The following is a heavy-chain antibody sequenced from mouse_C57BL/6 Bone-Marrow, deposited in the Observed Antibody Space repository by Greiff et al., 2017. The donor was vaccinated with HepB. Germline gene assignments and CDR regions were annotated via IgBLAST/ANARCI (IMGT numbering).Heavy chain of an antibody. Sequence: QVQLKHSGAELARPGASVKLSCKASGYTFTSYGISWVKQRTGQGLEWIGEIYPRSGNTYYNEKFKGKATLTADKSSSTAYMELRSLTSEDSAVYFCARIGTYYSNYGYFDYWGQGTTLTVSS. CDR3: ARIGTYYSNYGYFDY. V-gene: IGHV1-81*01. D-gene: IGHD2-5*01. CDR2: IYPRSGNT. J-gene: IGHJ2*01. CDR1: GYTFTSYG.